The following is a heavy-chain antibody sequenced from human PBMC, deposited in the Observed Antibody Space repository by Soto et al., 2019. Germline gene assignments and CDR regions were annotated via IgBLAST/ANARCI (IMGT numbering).Heavy chain of an antibody. CDR1: GFTFSSFW. CDR3: AHALYSGSDLDS. Sequence: EVQLVESGGGLVQPGGSLRLSCAASGFTFSSFWMHWVRQAPGKGLVWVSRLKSDGSSTSYADSVKGRFTISRDNAENTLYRQMNSLRAEDTAVYYCAHALYSGSDLDSWGQGTLVTFSP. CDR2: LKSDGSST. V-gene: IGHV3-74*01. J-gene: IGHJ5*01. D-gene: IGHD1-26*01.